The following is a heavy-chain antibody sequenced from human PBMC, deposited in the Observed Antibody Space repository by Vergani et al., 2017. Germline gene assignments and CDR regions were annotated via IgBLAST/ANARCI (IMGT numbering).Heavy chain of an antibody. J-gene: IGHJ4*02. CDR1: GFTFSSYG. Sequence: QVQLVESGGGVVQPGRSLRLSCAASGFTFSSYGMHWVRQAPGKGLEWVAVIWYDGSNKYYADSEKGRFTISRDNSKNTLYLQMNSLRSEDTAVYYCARGPRKQPGGYFDYWGQGTLVTVSS. CDR2: IWYDGSNK. CDR3: ARGPRKQPGGYFDY. D-gene: IGHD6-13*01. V-gene: IGHV3-33*01.